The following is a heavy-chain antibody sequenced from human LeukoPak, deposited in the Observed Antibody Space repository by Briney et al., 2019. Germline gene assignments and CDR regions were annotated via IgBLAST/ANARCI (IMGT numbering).Heavy chain of an antibody. CDR2: ISGSGGST. J-gene: IGHJ3*02. D-gene: IGHD3-16*01. V-gene: IGHV3-23*01. Sequence: GGSLRLSCAVSGFDFSTHSMNWVRQAPGKGLEWVSAISGSGGSTYYADSVKGRFTISRDNSKNTLYLQMNSLRAEDTAVYYCARERLGAAGGAFDIWGQGTMVTVSS. CDR1: GFDFSTHS. CDR3: ARERLGAAGGAFDI.